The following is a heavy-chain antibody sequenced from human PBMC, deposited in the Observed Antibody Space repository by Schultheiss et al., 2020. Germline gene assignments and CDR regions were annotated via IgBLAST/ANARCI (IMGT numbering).Heavy chain of an antibody. V-gene: IGHV4-34*01. D-gene: IGHD7-27*01. CDR1: GGSFSGYY. CDR2: IYYSGST. Sequence: SETLSLTCAVYGGSFSGYYWSWIRQPPGKGLEWIGSIYYSGSTYYNPSLKSRVTISVDTSKNQFSLKLSSVTAADTAVYYCASPWGYVDYWGQGTLVTVSS. J-gene: IGHJ4*02. CDR3: ASPWGYVDY.